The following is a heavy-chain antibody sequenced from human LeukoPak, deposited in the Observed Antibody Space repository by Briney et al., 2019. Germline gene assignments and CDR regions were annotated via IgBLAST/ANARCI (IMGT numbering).Heavy chain of an antibody. V-gene: IGHV3-64D*06. Sequence: PGGSLRLSCSASGFIFSGSVMQWVRQAPGKGLEYISAISGDGGSTCYADSVKGRFTISRDNSKNTLYLQINSLRTEDTAVFYCVKDGLRRGYTYGYAGYWGQGTLVTVSS. J-gene: IGHJ4*02. CDR1: GFIFSGSV. CDR2: ISGDGGST. CDR3: VKDGLRRGYTYGYAGY. D-gene: IGHD5-18*01.